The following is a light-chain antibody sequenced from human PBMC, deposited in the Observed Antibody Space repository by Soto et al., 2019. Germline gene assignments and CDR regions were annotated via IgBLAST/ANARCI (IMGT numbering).Light chain of an antibody. CDR2: GAS. J-gene: IGKJ1*01. CDR1: QSVSTNF. V-gene: IGKV3-20*01. Sequence: EIVLTQSPGTLSLSPGERATLSCRASQSVSTNFFAWYQQKPGQAPRLLIYGASTRATGIPDRFSGSGSGTDFTLTIIRLEPEDFAVYYCQQYGRTSWTFGQGTKVDIK. CDR3: QQYGRTSWT.